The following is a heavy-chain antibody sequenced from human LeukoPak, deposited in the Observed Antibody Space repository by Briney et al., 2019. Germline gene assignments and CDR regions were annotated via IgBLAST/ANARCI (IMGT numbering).Heavy chain of an antibody. J-gene: IGHJ5*02. Sequence: ASVKVSCKASGYTFTGYYMHWVRQAPGQGLEWMGWINPNSGGTNYAQKFQGRVTMTKDTSISTAYMELSRLRSDDTAVYYCARAYYDILTGYWIWEFWFDPWGQGTLVTVSS. D-gene: IGHD3-9*01. CDR1: GYTFTGYY. CDR3: ARAYYDILTGYWIWEFWFDP. CDR2: INPNSGGT. V-gene: IGHV1-2*02.